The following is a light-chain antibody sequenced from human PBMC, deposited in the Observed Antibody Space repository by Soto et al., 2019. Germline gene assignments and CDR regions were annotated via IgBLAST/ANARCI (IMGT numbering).Light chain of an antibody. V-gene: IGKV1-8*01. CDR1: QGVSSY. CDR2: AAS. J-gene: IGKJ3*01. Sequence: ATRMTQSPSSFSASTGDRVNITCRADQGVSSYLAWYQQKPGRAPKLLIYAASTLQSGVPSTFSGSGSGTDFTVTICCLQSEDFATYFCQQHSTYPFTFGRGTKVDV. CDR3: QQHSTYPFT.